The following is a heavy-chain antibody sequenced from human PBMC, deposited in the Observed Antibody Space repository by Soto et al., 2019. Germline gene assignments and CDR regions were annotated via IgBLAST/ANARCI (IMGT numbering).Heavy chain of an antibody. Sequence: VASVKVSCKASGYTFTSYGISWVRQAPGQGLEWMGWISAYNGNTNYAQKLQGRVTMTTDTSTSTAYMELRSLRSDDTAVYYCARSVLLWFGESPYYFDYWGQGTLVTVSS. V-gene: IGHV1-18*01. CDR2: ISAYNGNT. CDR3: ARSVLLWFGESPYYFDY. J-gene: IGHJ4*02. CDR1: GYTFTSYG. D-gene: IGHD3-10*01.